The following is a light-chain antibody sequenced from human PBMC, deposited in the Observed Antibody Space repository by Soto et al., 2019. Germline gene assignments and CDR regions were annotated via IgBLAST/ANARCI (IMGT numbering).Light chain of an antibody. Sequence: EIVLTQSPGTLSLAPGERATLSCRAIQSVSSSHLAWYQQKPGQAPRLLIYTASTRATGIPARFSGSGSGTEFTLTISSLQSEDFALYYCQQYNNWLWTFGQGTKVDIK. J-gene: IGKJ1*01. V-gene: IGKV3-15*01. CDR1: QSVSSSH. CDR3: QQYNNWLWT. CDR2: TAS.